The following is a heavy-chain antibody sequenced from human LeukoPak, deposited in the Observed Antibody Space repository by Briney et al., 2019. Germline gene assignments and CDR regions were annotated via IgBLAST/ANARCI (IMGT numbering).Heavy chain of an antibody. CDR2: ISSSSSTI. CDR1: GFTFSDYY. J-gene: IGHJ4*02. CDR3: AKERYCSGGNCYPDDN. Sequence: GGSLRLSCAASGFTFSDYYMSWIRQAPGKGLEWVSYISSSSSTIYYADSVKGRFTISRDNSKNTLYLQMSSLRVEDTAIYYCAKERYCSGGNCYPDDNWGQGTLVTVSS. V-gene: IGHV3-11*04. D-gene: IGHD2-15*01.